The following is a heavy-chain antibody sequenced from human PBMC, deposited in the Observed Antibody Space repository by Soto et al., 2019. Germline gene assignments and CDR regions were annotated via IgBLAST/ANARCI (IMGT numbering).Heavy chain of an antibody. Sequence: SETLSLTCAISGAPITWRDHSWNWIRQPPGQGLECLGYIFHGGSTYYNPSLRSRVTISVDRSRTQFSLKMSSVTAAGTAVYYCAGGRVVVPAAVMFNCLDHWGQGALVTVSS. CDR3: AGGRVVVPAAVMFNCLDH. CDR1: GAPITWRDHS. D-gene: IGHD2-2*01. CDR2: IFHGGST. J-gene: IGHJ5*02. V-gene: IGHV4-30-2*01.